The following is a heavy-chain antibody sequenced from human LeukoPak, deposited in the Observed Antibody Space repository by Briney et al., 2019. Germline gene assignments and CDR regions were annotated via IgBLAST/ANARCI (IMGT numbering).Heavy chain of an antibody. CDR3: ARFKSTFLEWSEREPYDPYFDY. CDR1: GFTFSSYS. V-gene: IGHV3-21*04. Sequence: PGGSLRLSCAASGFTFSSYSMNWVRQAPGKGLEWVSSISSSSSYIYYADSVKGRFTISRDNAKNSLYLQMNSLRAEDTAVYYCARFKSTFLEWSEREPYDPYFDYWGQGTLVTVSS. J-gene: IGHJ4*02. D-gene: IGHD3-3*02. CDR2: ISSSSSYI.